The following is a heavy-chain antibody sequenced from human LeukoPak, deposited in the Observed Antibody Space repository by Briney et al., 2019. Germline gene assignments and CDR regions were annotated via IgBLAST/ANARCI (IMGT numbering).Heavy chain of an antibody. CDR2: IYYSGST. CDR1: SDSISSSTYY. V-gene: IGHV4-39*01. D-gene: IGHD5-18*01. CDR3: ARHLGYSYGYYFDY. Sequence: KPSETLSLTCTVSSDSISSSTYYWGWIRQPPGKGLEWIGSIYYSGSTYYNPSLKSRVTISVDTSKNQFSLKLSSVTAADTAVYYCARHLGYSYGYYFDYWGQGTLVTVSS. J-gene: IGHJ4*02.